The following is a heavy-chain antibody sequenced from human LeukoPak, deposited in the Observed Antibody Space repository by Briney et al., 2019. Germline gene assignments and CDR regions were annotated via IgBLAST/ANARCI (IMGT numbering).Heavy chain of an antibody. V-gene: IGHV1-2*02. CDR1: GYTFSVYY. D-gene: IGHD2-2*01. CDR3: ARDSCRRPSCLSIDDY. CDR2: INPNSGGT. Sequence: AAVKVSCKASGYTFSVYYMHWVRQAPGQGLEWMGWINPNSGGTTYAQKFQGRVTMTRDTSISTAYMELSRLSSDDTAVYYCARDSCRRPSCLSIDDYWGQGTLVTVSS. J-gene: IGHJ4*02.